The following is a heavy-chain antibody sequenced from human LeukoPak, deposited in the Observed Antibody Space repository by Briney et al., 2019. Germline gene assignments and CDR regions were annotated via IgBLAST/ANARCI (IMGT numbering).Heavy chain of an antibody. J-gene: IGHJ3*02. CDR1: GGSISSGDYY. D-gene: IGHD6-19*01. Sequence: KPSQTLSLTCTVSGGSISSGDYYWSWIRQPPGKGLEWIGYIYYSGSTYYNPSLMSRVTISVDTSKNQFSLKLSSVTAADTAVYYCAGDGYSSDLGAFDIWGQGTMVTVSS. CDR2: IYYSGST. CDR3: AGDGYSSDLGAFDI. V-gene: IGHV4-30-4*08.